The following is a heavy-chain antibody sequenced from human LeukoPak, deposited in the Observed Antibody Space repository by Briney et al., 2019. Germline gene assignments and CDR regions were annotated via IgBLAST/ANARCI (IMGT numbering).Heavy chain of an antibody. CDR1: GDSISSSSYY. V-gene: IGHV4-39*07. D-gene: IGHD3-10*01. J-gene: IGHJ4*02. CDR3: ARVLGYYGSGSYYPDY. CDR2: INHSGST. Sequence: PSETLSLTCTVSGDSISSSSYYWGWIRQPPGKGLEWIGEINHSGSTNYNPSLKSRVTISVDTSKNQFSLKLSSVTAADTAVYYCARVLGYYGSGSYYPDYWGQGTLVTVSS.